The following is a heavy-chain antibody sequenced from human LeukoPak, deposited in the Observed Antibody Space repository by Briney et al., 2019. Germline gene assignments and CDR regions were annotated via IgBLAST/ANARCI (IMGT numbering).Heavy chain of an antibody. CDR3: ARHEYSGSYYGLSWFDP. Sequence: PGGSLRLSCAASGFTFSDYYMSWIRQPPGKGLEWIASIYYSGGTYYNPSLKSRVTISVDTSKNQLSLKLSSLTAADTAVYYCARHEYSGSYYGLSWFDPWGQGTLVTVSS. D-gene: IGHD1-26*01. CDR1: GFTFSDYY. CDR2: IYYSGGT. J-gene: IGHJ5*02. V-gene: IGHV4-39*01.